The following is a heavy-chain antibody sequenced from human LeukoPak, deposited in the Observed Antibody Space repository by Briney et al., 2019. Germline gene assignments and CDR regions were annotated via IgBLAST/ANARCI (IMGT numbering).Heavy chain of an antibody. J-gene: IGHJ4*02. CDR1: GGSFSGYY. CDR3: ASLKRWLPHFDY. V-gene: IGHV4-34*01. CDR2: INHSGNT. D-gene: IGHD5-24*01. Sequence: SETLSLTCAVYGGSFSGYYWSWHRLPPGKGLEWIGEINHSGNTNYNPSLKSRVTISVDTSKNQFSLKLSSVTAADTAVYYCASLKRWLPHFDYWGQGTLVTVSS.